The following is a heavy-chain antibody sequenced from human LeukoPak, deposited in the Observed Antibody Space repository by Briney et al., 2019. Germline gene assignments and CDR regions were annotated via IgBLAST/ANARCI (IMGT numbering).Heavy chain of an antibody. Sequence: ASVKVSCTASGYTFTSYGISWVRQAPGQGLEWMGWISAYNGNTNYAQKLQGRVTMTTDTSTSTAYMELRSLRSDDTAVYYCARDGEDIVVVPAATDNWFDPWGQGTLVTVSS. CDR3: ARDGEDIVVVPAATDNWFDP. J-gene: IGHJ5*02. D-gene: IGHD2-2*01. CDR2: ISAYNGNT. V-gene: IGHV1-18*01. CDR1: GYTFTSYG.